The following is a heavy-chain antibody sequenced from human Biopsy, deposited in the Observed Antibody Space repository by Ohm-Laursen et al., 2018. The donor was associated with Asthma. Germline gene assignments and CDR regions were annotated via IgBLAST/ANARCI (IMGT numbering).Heavy chain of an antibody. D-gene: IGHD3-10*01. V-gene: IGHV1-18*01. CDR2: ISVYNGNT. CDR1: GYTFNSAG. J-gene: IGHJ6*02. Sequence: VKASCKISGYTFNSAGLTWVRQAPGQGLEWMGWISVYNGNTKVAQKLQDRVTMITDTSTSTAYMELRSLRSDDTAVYFCARAVDYSHYYGIDVWGQGTTVTVS. CDR3: ARAVDYSHYYGIDV.